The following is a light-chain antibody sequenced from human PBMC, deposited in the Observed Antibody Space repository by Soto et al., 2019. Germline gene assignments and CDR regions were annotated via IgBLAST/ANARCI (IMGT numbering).Light chain of an antibody. V-gene: IGKV1-5*03. CDR3: QQYNSYSMYT. J-gene: IGKJ2*01. CDR2: KAS. CDR1: QSISGW. Sequence: DIQMTQSPSTLSASVGDRVTITCRASQSISGWLAWYQQKPGKAPKVLIYKASSLESGVPSRFSGSGSGTEFTLTISSLQPDDFATYYCQQYNSYSMYTFGQGTKLEIK.